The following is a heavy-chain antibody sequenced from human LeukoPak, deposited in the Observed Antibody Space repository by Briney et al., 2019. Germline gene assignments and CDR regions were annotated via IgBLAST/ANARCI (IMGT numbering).Heavy chain of an antibody. CDR1: GFTFSSYS. Sequence: PGGSLRLSRAASGFTFSSYSMNWVRQAPGKGLEWVSSISSSISYIYYADSVKGRFTISRDNAKNSLYLQMNSLRAEDTAVYYCARGGIVVVPAAEFDYWGQGTLVTVSS. CDR3: ARGGIVVVPAAEFDY. D-gene: IGHD2-2*01. CDR2: ISSSISYI. J-gene: IGHJ4*02. V-gene: IGHV3-21*01.